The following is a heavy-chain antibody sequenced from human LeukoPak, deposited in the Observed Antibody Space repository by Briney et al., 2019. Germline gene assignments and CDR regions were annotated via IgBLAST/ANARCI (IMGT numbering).Heavy chain of an antibody. D-gene: IGHD6-19*01. V-gene: IGHV1-46*01. CDR3: ARAEVYSSGCIDY. Sequence: ASVKVSCKASGYTFTSYYMHWVRQAPGQGLEWMGIINPSGGSTSYAQKLQGRVTMTTDTSTSTAYMELRSLRSDDTAVYYCARAEVYSSGCIDYWGQGTLVTVSS. J-gene: IGHJ4*02. CDR1: GYTFTSYY. CDR2: INPSGGST.